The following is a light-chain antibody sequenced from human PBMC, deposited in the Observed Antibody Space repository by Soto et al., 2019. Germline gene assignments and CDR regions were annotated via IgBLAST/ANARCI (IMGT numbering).Light chain of an antibody. V-gene: IGKV3-11*01. Sequence: EIVLTQSPGTLSLSPGERATLSCRASQSVSSYLAWYQQKPGQAPRLLIYDASNRANGIPARFSGSGSGTDLTLTISSLEPEDFAVYDCQQRSNWPPITFGQGTRLENK. CDR3: QQRSNWPPIT. CDR2: DAS. CDR1: QSVSSY. J-gene: IGKJ5*01.